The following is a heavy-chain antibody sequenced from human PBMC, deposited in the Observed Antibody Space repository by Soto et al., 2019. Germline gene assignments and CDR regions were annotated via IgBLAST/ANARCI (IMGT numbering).Heavy chain of an antibody. J-gene: IGHJ6*02. Sequence: GGSLRLSCSASGFTFSNYAMHWVRQAPGKGLEYVSAISTNGGSAYYVDSVKARFTISRDNSKNMLYLQMSSLRAEDTALYYCAKTRIAVRGLMGYYYGMDDWGQGTTVTV. CDR2: ISTNGGSA. V-gene: IGHV3-64D*06. CDR1: GFTFSNYA. CDR3: AKTRIAVRGLMGYYYGMDD. D-gene: IGHD3-10*01.